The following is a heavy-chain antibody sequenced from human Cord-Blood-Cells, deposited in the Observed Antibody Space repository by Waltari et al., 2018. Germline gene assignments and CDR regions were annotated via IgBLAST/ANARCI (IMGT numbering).Heavy chain of an antibody. CDR3: ARVKGAGGVTYYYGMDV. D-gene: IGHD3-16*01. J-gene: IGHJ6*02. Sequence: QVQLVESGGGVVQPGRSLRLSCAASGFTFSSYGMHWVRQAPGKGLEWVAVIWYDGSNKYYADSVKGRFTISRENSKNTLYLQMNSLRAEDTAVYYCARVKGAGGVTYYYGMDVWGQGTTVTVSS. CDR1: GFTFSSYG. CDR2: IWYDGSNK. V-gene: IGHV3-33*01.